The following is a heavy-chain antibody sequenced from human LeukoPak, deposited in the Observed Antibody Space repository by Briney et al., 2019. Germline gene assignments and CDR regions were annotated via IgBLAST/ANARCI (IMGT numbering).Heavy chain of an antibody. D-gene: IGHD5-18*01. CDR2: ISGSGGGT. V-gene: IGHV3-23*01. CDR1: GFTFSSNA. Sequence: GGSLRLSCSASGFTFSSNAMSWVRQASGKGLEWVAGISGSGGGTYYADSMKGRFTISRDNSKNTLSLQINSLRVEDTAVYYCARVGYIFGLDYWGQGALVTVSS. CDR3: ARVGYIFGLDY. J-gene: IGHJ4*02.